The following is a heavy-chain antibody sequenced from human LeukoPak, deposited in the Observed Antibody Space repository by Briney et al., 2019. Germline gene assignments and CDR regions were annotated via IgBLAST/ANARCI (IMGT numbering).Heavy chain of an antibody. J-gene: IGHJ6*03. CDR1: GFTLSSYS. Sequence: GGSLRLSCAASGFTLSSYSMNWVRQAPGKGLEWVSSISSSSSYIYYADSVKGRFTISRDNAKNSLYLQMNSLRAEDTAVYYCARDYLGEVTTYYYYMDVWGKGTTVTISS. V-gene: IGHV3-21*01. CDR2: ISSSSSYI. CDR3: ARDYLGEVTTYYYYMDV. D-gene: IGHD4-17*01.